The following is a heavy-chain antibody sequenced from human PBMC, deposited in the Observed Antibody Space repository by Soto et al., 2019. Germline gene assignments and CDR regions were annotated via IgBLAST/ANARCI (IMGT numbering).Heavy chain of an antibody. V-gene: IGHV4-59*01. CDR2: IYYSGST. D-gene: IGHD6-19*01. J-gene: IGHJ4*02. CDR1: GGPISSYY. CDR3: ARLGGQWLAHFDY. Sequence: SETLSLTCTVSGGPISSYYWSWIRQPPGKGLEWIGYIYYSGSTNYNPSLKSRVTISVDTSKNQFSLKLSSVTAADTAVYYCARLGGQWLAHFDYWGQGTLVTVSS.